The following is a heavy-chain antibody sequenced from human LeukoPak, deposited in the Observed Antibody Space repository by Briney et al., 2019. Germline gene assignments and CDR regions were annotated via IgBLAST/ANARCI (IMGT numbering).Heavy chain of an antibody. Sequence: ASVKVSCKASGYTFTGYYMHWVRQAPGQGLEWMGIINPSGGSTSYAQKFQGRVTMTRDTSTSTVYMELSSLRSEDTAVYYCASWPDSLYCSGGSCYPDWGQGTLVTVSS. J-gene: IGHJ4*02. CDR1: GYTFTGYY. D-gene: IGHD2-15*01. CDR2: INPSGGST. V-gene: IGHV1-46*01. CDR3: ASWPDSLYCSGGSCYPD.